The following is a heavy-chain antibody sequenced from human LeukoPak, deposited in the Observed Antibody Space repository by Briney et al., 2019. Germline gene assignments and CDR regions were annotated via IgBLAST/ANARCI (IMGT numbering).Heavy chain of an antibody. D-gene: IGHD3-3*01. J-gene: IGHJ3*02. CDR3: ARSSYYDFWSGYTVGAFDI. Sequence: PGGSLRLSCAASGFSFSIYAMSWVRHTREKGLECFSAIRGSGGSTYYADSVKGRFTISRDNSKNTLYLQMNSLRAEDTAVYYCARSSYYDFWSGYTVGAFDIWGQGTMVTVSS. V-gene: IGHV3-23*01. CDR2: IRGSGGST. CDR1: GFSFSIYA.